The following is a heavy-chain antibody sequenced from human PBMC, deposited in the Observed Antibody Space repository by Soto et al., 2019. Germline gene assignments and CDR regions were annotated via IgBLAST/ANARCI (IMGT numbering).Heavy chain of an antibody. CDR3: GRVRSAAAGTGYFDL. D-gene: IGHD6-13*01. Sequence: QVQLVESGGGVVQPGRSLRLSCAASGFTFSSYAMHWVRQAPGKGLEWVAVISYDGSNKYYADSVKGRFTISRDNSKNTLYLQMNSLRAEDTAVYYCGRVRSAAAGTGYFDLWGRGTLVTVSS. CDR1: GFTFSSYA. J-gene: IGHJ2*01. CDR2: ISYDGSNK. V-gene: IGHV3-30-3*01.